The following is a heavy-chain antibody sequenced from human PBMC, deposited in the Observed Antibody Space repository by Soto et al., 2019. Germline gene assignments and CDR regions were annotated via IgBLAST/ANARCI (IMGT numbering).Heavy chain of an antibody. D-gene: IGHD6-13*01. CDR1: EFTVSNNY. J-gene: IGHJ6*02. V-gene: IGHV3-53*02. Sequence: EVQLVETGGGLIQPGGSLRLSCAASEFTVSNNYMSWVRQTPGKGLEWVSVIYSGGSTFYADSVKGRFIISRDNSKNTLYLQMNSLRAEDTAVYYCASHEAAAGPSSYYGMDVWGQGTTVTVSS. CDR2: IYSGGST. CDR3: ASHEAAAGPSSYYGMDV.